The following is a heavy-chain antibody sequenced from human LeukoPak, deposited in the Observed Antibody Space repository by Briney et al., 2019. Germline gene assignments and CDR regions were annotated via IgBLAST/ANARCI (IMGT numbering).Heavy chain of an antibody. CDR3: ARAPGHTFYYYYYYMDV. D-gene: IGHD1-14*01. Sequence: PSETLSLTCALYGGSFSGYCWSWIRQPPGKGLEWIGEINHSGSTNNNPPLKSRVTISVDTSQNQFSRKLTSVTAADTAVYYCARAPGHTFYYYYYYMDVWGKGTTVTVSS. CDR2: INHSGST. J-gene: IGHJ6*03. CDR1: GGSFSGYC. V-gene: IGHV4-34*01.